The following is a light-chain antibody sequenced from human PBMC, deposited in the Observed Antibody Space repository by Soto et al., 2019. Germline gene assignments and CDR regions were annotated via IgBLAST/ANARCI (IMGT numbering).Light chain of an antibody. CDR1: SSDIGAGYR. Sequence: QSVLTHPPSVSGAPGERVTISCTGSSSDIGAGYRVRWYQQVPGTAPKLLIHSNNQRPSGVPARFTGSKSGASASLAISGLQSGDEADYYCAAWDDSLNGLVFGGGTKLTVL. V-gene: IGLV1-44*01. J-gene: IGLJ3*02. CDR2: SNN. CDR3: AAWDDSLNGLV.